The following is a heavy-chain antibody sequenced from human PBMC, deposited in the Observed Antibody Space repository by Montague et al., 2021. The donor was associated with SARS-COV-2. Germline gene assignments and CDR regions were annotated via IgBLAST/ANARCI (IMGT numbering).Heavy chain of an antibody. Sequence: CAISGDSDAGNTAGRNWDGQSPSRGLERLGRTYYRPKWYYDYAVSVKSRMTISPDTSKNQFSLQLSSVTPEDRAVYYCARDPRYSLSWSFDYWGQGTLVTVSS. CDR3: ARDPRYSLSWSFDY. CDR1: GDSDAGNTAG. J-gene: IGHJ4*02. D-gene: IGHD6-13*01. CDR2: TYYRPKWYY. V-gene: IGHV6-1*01.